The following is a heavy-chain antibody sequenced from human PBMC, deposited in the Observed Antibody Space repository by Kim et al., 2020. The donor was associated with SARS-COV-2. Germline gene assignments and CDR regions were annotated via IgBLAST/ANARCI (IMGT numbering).Heavy chain of an antibody. CDR2: IYHGGNT. D-gene: IGHD4-17*01. V-gene: IGHV4-4*02. CDR1: GDSISRSDW. J-gene: IGHJ2*01. CDR3: ARGYRGARLRGPFWYFDL. Sequence: SETLSLTCAVSGDSISRSDWWSWVRQPPGKGLEWIGEIYHGGNTNYNPSLNSRVTILVDRSKNQFSLNLDSVTAADTAVYYCARGYRGARLRGPFWYFDLWGRGTLVTVSS.